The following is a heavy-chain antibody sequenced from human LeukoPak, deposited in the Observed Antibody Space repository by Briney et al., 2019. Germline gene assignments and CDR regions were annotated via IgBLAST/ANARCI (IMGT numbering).Heavy chain of an antibody. CDR1: GGSISSGSYY. D-gene: IGHD6-25*01. V-gene: IGHV4-61*02. CDR2: IYTSGST. CDR3: ARDRIAANWFDP. J-gene: IGHJ5*02. Sequence: SETLSLTYTVSGGSISSGSYYWSWIRQPAGKGLEWIGRIYTSGSTNYNPSLKSRVTISVDTSKNQFSLKLSPVTAADTAVYYCARDRIAANWFDPWGQGTLVTVSS.